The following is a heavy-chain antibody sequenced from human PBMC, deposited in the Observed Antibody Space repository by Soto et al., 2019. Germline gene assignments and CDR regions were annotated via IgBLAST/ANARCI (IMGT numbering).Heavy chain of an antibody. D-gene: IGHD6-19*01. V-gene: IGHV1-69*01. CDR2: IIPFFGTA. CDR3: AKFAESSGYFDY. J-gene: IGHJ4*02. CDR1: GGTFSRSA. Sequence: QVQLEQSGAEVRKPGSSVKVSCKASGGTFSRSAISWVRQAPGQGREWMGGIIPFFGTANYAQKFHGRVTITADEPTGTAYMELSSLTSEDTAIYYCAKFAESSGYFDYWGQGALITVSS.